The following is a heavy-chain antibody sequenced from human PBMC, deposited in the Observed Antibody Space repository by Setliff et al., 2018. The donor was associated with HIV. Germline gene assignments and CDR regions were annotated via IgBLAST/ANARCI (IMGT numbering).Heavy chain of an antibody. J-gene: IGHJ4*02. Sequence: ASVKVSCKASGDTLSSYSISWVRQAPGQGLEWMGAIIPLVGLADYAQKFQGRLTLTGDRSTNIVYMDLSSLTFEDTAVYFCVRDPWGSGSFGSIHFWGPGTLVTVSS. V-gene: IGHV1-69*10. CDR2: IIPLVGLA. CDR1: GDTLSSYS. CDR3: VRDPWGSGSFGSIHF. D-gene: IGHD3-10*01.